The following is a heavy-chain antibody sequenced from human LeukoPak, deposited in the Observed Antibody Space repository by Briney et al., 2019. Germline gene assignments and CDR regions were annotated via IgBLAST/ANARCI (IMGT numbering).Heavy chain of an antibody. D-gene: IGHD3-22*01. CDR2: INPSGGST. Sequence: ASVKVSCKASGYTFTSYYMHRVRQAPGQGLEWMGIINPSGGSTSYAQKFQGRVTMTRDMSTSTVYMELSSLRSEDTAVYYCAREHHDSSGHHYYFDYWGQGTLVTVSS. CDR3: AREHHDSSGHHYYFDY. CDR1: GYTFTSYY. V-gene: IGHV1-46*01. J-gene: IGHJ4*02.